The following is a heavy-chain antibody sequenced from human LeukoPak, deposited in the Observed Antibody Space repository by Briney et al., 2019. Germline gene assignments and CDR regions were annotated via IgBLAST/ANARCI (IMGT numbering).Heavy chain of an antibody. D-gene: IGHD3-10*01. Sequence: GGSLRLSCAASGFTFSAAWMNWVRQAPGKGLEWVSAISASSTSIKYADSVKGRFTISRDNARSSVYLEMNSLRVDDTAVYYCAKVGTGNQYGSGDFDLWGQGSLVTVSS. CDR3: AKVGTGNQYGSGDFDL. V-gene: IGHV3-21*01. J-gene: IGHJ4*02. CDR1: GFTFSAAW. CDR2: ISASSTSI.